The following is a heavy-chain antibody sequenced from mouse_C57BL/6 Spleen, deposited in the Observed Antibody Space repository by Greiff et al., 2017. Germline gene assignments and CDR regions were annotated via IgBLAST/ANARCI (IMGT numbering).Heavy chain of an antibody. CDR1: GFTFSDYY. D-gene: IGHD2-5*01. CDR3: TSDAAYSNYFDY. J-gene: IGHJ2*01. Sequence: EVKLVESEGGLVQPGSSMKLSCTASGFTFSDYYMAWVRQVPEKGLEWVANINYDGSSTYYLDSFKSRSIISRDNAKNILYLQMSSLTAEDTATYYGTSDAAYSNYFDYWGQGTTLTVSS. V-gene: IGHV5-16*01. CDR2: INYDGSST.